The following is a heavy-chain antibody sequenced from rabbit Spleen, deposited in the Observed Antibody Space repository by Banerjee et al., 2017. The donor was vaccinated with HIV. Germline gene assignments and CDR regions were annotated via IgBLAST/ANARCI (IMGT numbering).Heavy chain of an antibody. D-gene: IGHD1-1*01. V-gene: IGHV1S40*01. J-gene: IGHJ6*01. CDR1: GVSFSGSSY. CDR2: IETGSSDFT. Sequence: QSLEESGGDLVKPGASLTLTCTASGVSFSGSSYICWVRQAPGKGLEWIACIETGSSDFTYHATWAKGRFTISKTSSTTVTLKMTSLTAADTATYFCARDTSTSFSSYGTDLWGQGTLVTVS. CDR3: ARDTSTSFSSYGTDL.